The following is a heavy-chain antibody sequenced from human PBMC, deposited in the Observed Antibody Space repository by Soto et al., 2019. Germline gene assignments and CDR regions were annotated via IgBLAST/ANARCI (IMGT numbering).Heavy chain of an antibody. CDR3: APHVSCSGGSCQYDAFAI. J-gene: IGHJ3*02. V-gene: IGHV3-23*01. Sequence: GSLRLSCAASGFTFSIYSMNWVRQAPGKGLEWVSYIMPDGGTYYADSVKGRFAMSRDTSENTLYLQMNSLGAEDTAAYYCAPHVSCSGGSCQYDAFAIRGQGTMVTVSS. CDR1: GFTFSIYS. D-gene: IGHD2-15*01. CDR2: IMPDGGT.